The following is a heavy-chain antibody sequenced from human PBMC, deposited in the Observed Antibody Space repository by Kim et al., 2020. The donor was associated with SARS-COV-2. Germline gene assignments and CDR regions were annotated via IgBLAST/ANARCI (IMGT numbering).Heavy chain of an antibody. CDR3: ARVFLKCSGSYCDVSDWYFDL. Sequence: GGSLRLSCAASGFTVSSNYMSWVRQAPGKGLEWVSVIYSGGSTYYADSVKGRFTISRDNSKNTLYLQMNSLRAEDTAVYYCARVFLKCSGSYCDVSDWYFDLWGRGTLVTVSS. V-gene: IGHV3-53*01. D-gene: IGHD1-26*01. J-gene: IGHJ2*01. CDR2: IYSGGST. CDR1: GFTVSSNY.